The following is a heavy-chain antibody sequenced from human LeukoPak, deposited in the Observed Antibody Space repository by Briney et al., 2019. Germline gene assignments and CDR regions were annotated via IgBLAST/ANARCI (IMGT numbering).Heavy chain of an antibody. CDR3: TTCTGGSCCSDY. CDR1: GFSFSNAW. D-gene: IGHD2-15*01. V-gene: IGHV3-15*01. Sequence: GGSLRLSCAASGFSFSNAWMSWVRQAPGKGLEWVGRIKSKTTGGTTDFAAPVKGRFTISRDDSKNTLYLQMNSLKTEDTAVCYCTTCTGGSCCSDYWGQGTLVTVSS. J-gene: IGHJ4*02. CDR2: IKSKTTGGTT.